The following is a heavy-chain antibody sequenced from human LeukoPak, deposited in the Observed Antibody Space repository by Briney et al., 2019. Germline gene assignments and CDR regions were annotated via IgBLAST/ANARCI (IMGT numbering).Heavy chain of an antibody. Sequence: ASVKVSCKASGGTFTSYDINWVRQATGQGLEWMGWMNPNSGNTGYAQKFQGRVTITRNTSISTAYMELSSLRSEDTAVYYCARSAYYDFWSSLADWFDPWGQGTLVTVSS. V-gene: IGHV1-8*03. CDR1: GGTFTSYD. CDR3: ARSAYYDFWSSLADWFDP. CDR2: MNPNSGNT. D-gene: IGHD3-3*01. J-gene: IGHJ5*02.